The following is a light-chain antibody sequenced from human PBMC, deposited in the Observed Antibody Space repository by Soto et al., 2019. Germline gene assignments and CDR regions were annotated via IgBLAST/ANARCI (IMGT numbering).Light chain of an antibody. CDR3: SSYTSSATWV. Sequence: QSALTQPPSASGSPGQSVTISCTGTSSDVGGYNYVSWYQQHPGKAPKLMIYDVTKRPSGVPDRFSGSKSGNTASLTVSGLQAEDEADYYCSSYTSSATWVFGGGTKVTVL. J-gene: IGLJ3*02. V-gene: IGLV2-8*01. CDR1: SSDVGGYNY. CDR2: DVT.